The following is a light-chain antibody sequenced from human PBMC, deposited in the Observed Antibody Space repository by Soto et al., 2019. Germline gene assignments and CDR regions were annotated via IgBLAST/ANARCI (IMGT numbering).Light chain of an antibody. CDR3: SSYTSNNTHCV. Sequence: QSVLTQPSSVSGSPGHSSTISCTGTSSDVGNYIYVSWFQHHPGKAPKLMIYEVSNRPSGVSNRFSASKSGNTASLTISGLQDEDEADYYLSSYTSNNTHCVFGNGKKVTV. CDR2: EVS. CDR1: SSDVGNYIY. J-gene: IGLJ1*01. V-gene: IGLV2-14*01.